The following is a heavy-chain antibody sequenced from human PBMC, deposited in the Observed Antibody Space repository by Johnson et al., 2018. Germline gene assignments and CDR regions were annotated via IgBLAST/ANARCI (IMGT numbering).Heavy chain of an antibody. CDR1: GFTFSSYA. Sequence: VQLVQSGGGLVQPGGSLRLSCAASGFTFSSYAMSWVRQAPGKGLEWVSAISGSGGSTYYADSVKGRFTISRDNSKNTLYLQMNSLSAEDTAVYYCTRVQNFWSGYYARGYYGMDVWGQGTTVTVSS. D-gene: IGHD3-3*01. V-gene: IGHV3-23*04. J-gene: IGHJ6*02. CDR3: TRVQNFWSGYYARGYYGMDV. CDR2: ISGSGGST.